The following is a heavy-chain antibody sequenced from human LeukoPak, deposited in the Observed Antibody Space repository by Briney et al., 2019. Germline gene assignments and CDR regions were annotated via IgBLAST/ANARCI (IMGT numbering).Heavy chain of an antibody. CDR1: GGSISSSRSY. CDR2: IYYNGDT. Sequence: SETLSLTCSVSGGSISSSRSYWGWIRQTPGKGLEWVGSIYYNGDTYYNPSFKSRVSMSVDTAKNQISLILTSVTAADTAVYYCSREGYSCPNWFDTWGQGTLATVSS. D-gene: IGHD4-11*01. J-gene: IGHJ5*02. CDR3: SREGYSCPNWFDT. V-gene: IGHV4-39*07.